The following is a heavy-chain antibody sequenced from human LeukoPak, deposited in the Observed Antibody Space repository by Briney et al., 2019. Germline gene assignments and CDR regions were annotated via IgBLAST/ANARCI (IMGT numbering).Heavy chain of an antibody. D-gene: IGHD6-13*01. J-gene: IGHJ4*02. CDR3: AKTSSWYYFDC. CDR1: GFTFSDYG. V-gene: IGHV3-23*01. Sequence: GGSLRLSCAASGFTFSDYGMGWVRQAPGKGLEWVSTISAGGVDTYYADSVKGRFTISRDNSKNTLYLEMSSLRAEDTAIYYCAKTSSWYYFDCWGQGTLVTVSS. CDR2: ISAGGVDT.